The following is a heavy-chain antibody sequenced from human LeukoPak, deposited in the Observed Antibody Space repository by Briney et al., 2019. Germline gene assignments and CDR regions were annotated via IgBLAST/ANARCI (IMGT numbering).Heavy chain of an antibody. V-gene: IGHV1-69*06. Sequence: ASVKVSCKASGGTFSSYAISWVRQAPGQGLEWMGGIIPIFGTANYAQKFQGRVTITADKSTSTAYMELSSLRSEDTAVYYCARAVIYSGYDSSLNWFDPWGQGTLVTVSS. CDR1: GGTFSSYA. CDR2: IIPIFGTA. D-gene: IGHD5-12*01. J-gene: IGHJ5*02. CDR3: ARAVIYSGYDSSLNWFDP.